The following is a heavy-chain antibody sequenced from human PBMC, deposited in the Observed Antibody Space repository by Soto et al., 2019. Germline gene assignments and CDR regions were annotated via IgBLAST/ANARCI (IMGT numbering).Heavy chain of an antibody. CDR2: IFYSGST. J-gene: IGHJ6*02. CDR1: GASISTYY. D-gene: IGHD2-21*01. Sequence: SDTLSLTCPVSGASISTYYLTWVRLSAGKGLEWIGYIFYSGSTYYNPSLKSRVAFSIDTSKNQFSLKLTSVTAADTAVYYCARDHVGDYLYYSLDVWGQGTTVTVSS. V-gene: IGHV4-59*06. CDR3: ARDHVGDYLYYSLDV.